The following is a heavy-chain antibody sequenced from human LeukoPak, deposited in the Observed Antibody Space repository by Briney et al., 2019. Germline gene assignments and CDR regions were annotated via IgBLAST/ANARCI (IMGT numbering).Heavy chain of an antibody. CDR1: GFTFRSYS. CDR3: ARGSIVGARGLGDY. D-gene: IGHD1-26*01. CDR2: VSSSNSSI. Sequence: GGSLRLSCAASGFTFRSYSMNWVRQAPGKGLEWISYVSSSNSSIYYADSVKGRFTISRDNAKNSLYLQMNSLRAEDTAVYYCARGSIVGARGLGDYWGQGTLVTVSS. J-gene: IGHJ4*02. V-gene: IGHV3-48*01.